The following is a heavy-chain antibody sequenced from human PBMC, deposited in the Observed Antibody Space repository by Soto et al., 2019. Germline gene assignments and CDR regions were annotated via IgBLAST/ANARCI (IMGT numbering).Heavy chain of an antibody. CDR1: GGSISSYY. V-gene: IGHV4-59*01. Sequence: SETLSLTCTVSGGSISSYYWSWIRRPPGKGLEWIGYIYYSGSTNYNPSLKSRVTISVDTSKNQFSLKLSSVTAADTAVYYCARGLLELRSVPYYFDYWGQGTLVTVSS. D-gene: IGHD1-7*01. J-gene: IGHJ4*02. CDR3: ARGLLELRSVPYYFDY. CDR2: IYYSGST.